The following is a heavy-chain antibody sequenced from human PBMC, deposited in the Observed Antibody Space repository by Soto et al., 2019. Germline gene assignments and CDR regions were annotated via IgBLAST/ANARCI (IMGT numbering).Heavy chain of an antibody. CDR3: ARATSGWDYPSVY. Sequence: QVQLQESGPGLVKPSETLSLTCTVSGASISSYYWSWIRQPPGKGLEWIGYFYYSGSTNYNPSLNSRVTISIATSRNQFSLNLSSVTAADTAVYYCARATSGWDYPSVYWGRGTLVTVSS. D-gene: IGHD6-19*01. CDR1: GASISSYY. J-gene: IGHJ4*02. CDR2: FYYSGST. V-gene: IGHV4-59*08.